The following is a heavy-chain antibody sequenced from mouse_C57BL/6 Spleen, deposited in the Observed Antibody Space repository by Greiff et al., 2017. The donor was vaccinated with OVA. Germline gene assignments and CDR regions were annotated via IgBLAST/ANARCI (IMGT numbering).Heavy chain of an antibody. J-gene: IGHJ4*01. V-gene: IGHV1-81*01. D-gene: IGHD2-5*01. Sequence: QVQLKQSGAELARPGASVKLSCKASGYTFTSYGISWVKQSTGQGLEWIGEIYPRGGNTYYNEKFKGKVTLTADKSSSTAYMELRSLTSEDSAVYFCARGGYSNYDYYAMDYWGQGTSVTVSS. CDR2: IYPRGGNT. CDR1: GYTFTSYG. CDR3: ARGGYSNYDYYAMDY.